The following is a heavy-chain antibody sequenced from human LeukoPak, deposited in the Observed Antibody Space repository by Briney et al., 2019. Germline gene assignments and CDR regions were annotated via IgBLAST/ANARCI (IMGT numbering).Heavy chain of an antibody. D-gene: IGHD2-2*01. Sequence: SETLSLTCAVYGGSFSGYYWSWIRQPPGKGLKWIGEINHSGSTNYNPSLKSRVTISVDTSKNQFSLKLSSVTAADTAVYYCATLYSSTSWDSYYYYMDVWGKGTTVTVSS. CDR2: INHSGST. J-gene: IGHJ6*03. CDR3: ATLYSSTSWDSYYYYMDV. V-gene: IGHV4-34*01. CDR1: GGSFSGYY.